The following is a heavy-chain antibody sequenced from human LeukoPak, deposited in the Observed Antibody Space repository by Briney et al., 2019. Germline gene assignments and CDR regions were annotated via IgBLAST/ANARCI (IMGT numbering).Heavy chain of an antibody. D-gene: IGHD3-22*01. J-gene: IGHJ1*01. V-gene: IGHV4-59*01. CDR2: IYYSGST. Sequence: SEILSLTCTVSGGSISSYYWSWIRQPPGKGLEWIGYIYYSGSTNYNPSLKSRVTISVDTSKNQFSLKLSSVTAADTAVYYCVSQIPYYYDSSGYNFQHWGQGTLVTVSS. CDR1: GGSISSYY. CDR3: VSQIPYYYDSSGYNFQH.